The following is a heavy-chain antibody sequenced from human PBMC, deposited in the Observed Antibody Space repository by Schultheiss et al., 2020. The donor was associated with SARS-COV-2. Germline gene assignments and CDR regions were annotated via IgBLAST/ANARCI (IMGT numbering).Heavy chain of an antibody. CDR2: IYHSGST. CDR1: GHPVSSDNW. Sequence: SETLSLTCAVSGHPVSSDNWWSWIRQPPGKGLEWIGEIYHSGSTNYNPSLKSRVTISVDKSKNQFSLKLSSVTAADTAMYYCARGRLIAMRFEFWGQGTLVTVSS. J-gene: IGHJ4*02. D-gene: IGHD2-21*01. V-gene: IGHV4-4*02. CDR3: ARGRLIAMRFEF.